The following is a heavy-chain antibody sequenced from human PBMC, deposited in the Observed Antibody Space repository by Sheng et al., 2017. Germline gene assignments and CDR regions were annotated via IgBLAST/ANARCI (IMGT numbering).Heavy chain of an antibody. CDR1: GGSISSNHFY. CDR3: ATYRISMILVAPPDYMDV. CDR2: IYYSGGA. D-gene: IGHD3-22*01. V-gene: IGHV4-39*01. J-gene: IGHJ6*03. Sequence: QVQLQESGPGLVKPSETLSLTCTVSGGSISSNHFYWTWIRQPPEKGLEWIGGIYYSGGATTTRPSRVESPYPRRHVQEPILPELSSVTAADTAVYYCATYRISMILVAPPDYMDVWGKGTTVIVSS.